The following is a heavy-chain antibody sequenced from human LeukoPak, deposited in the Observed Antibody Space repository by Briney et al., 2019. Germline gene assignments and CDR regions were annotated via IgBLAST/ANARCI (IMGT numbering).Heavy chain of an antibody. Sequence: GRSLRLSCAASGFTFSTYAMHWVRQAPGKGLEWVAVISYDGSNKYYADSVKGRFTISRDNSKNTLYLQMNSVRAEDTAVYYCARRKEELRDGGYVGGALGYWGQGTLVTVSS. D-gene: IGHD5-12*01. V-gene: IGHV3-30-3*01. CDR3: ARRKEELRDGGYVGGALGY. CDR2: ISYDGSNK. CDR1: GFTFSTYA. J-gene: IGHJ4*02.